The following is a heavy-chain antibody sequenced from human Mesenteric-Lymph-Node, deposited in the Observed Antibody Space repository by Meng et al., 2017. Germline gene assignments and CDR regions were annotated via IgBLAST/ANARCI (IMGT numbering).Heavy chain of an antibody. D-gene: IGHD3-10*01. CDR3: ARDGGSGCYSNAFDI. J-gene: IGHJ3*02. CDR1: GGSMINMTYY. Sequence: SETLSLTCTVSGGSMINMTYYWGWIRQPPGKGLEWIGSIYYSRTTYYNPSLKSRLTISLDTSKNQFSLTLSSLTAADTAAYYCARDGGSGCYSNAFDIWGQGTMVTVSS. CDR2: IYYSRTT. V-gene: IGHV4-39*07.